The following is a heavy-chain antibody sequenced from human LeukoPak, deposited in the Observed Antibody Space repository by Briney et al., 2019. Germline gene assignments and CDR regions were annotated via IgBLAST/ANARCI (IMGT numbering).Heavy chain of an antibody. D-gene: IGHD3-10*01. Sequence: GGSLRLSCVASGFTFSSYGIHWVRQPPGKGLEWVAFIRYDGSNKYYADSVKGRFTISRDNSKNTLYLQMNSLRAEDTAVYYCAKDRYGSGSYYSYWGQGTLVTVSS. CDR3: AKDRYGSGSYYSY. J-gene: IGHJ4*02. CDR1: GFTFSSYG. V-gene: IGHV3-30*02. CDR2: IRYDGSNK.